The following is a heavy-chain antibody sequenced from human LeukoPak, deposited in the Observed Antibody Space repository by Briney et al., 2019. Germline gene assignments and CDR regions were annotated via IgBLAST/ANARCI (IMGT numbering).Heavy chain of an antibody. Sequence: PGGSLRLSCAASGFTFDDYAMHWVRQAPGKGLDWVSGISWNSGSIGYADSVKGRFTISRDNAKNSLYLQMNSLSAEDMALYYCAKAAGTGLGAFDIWGQGTMVTVSS. CDR3: AKAAGTGLGAFDI. CDR1: GFTFDDYA. D-gene: IGHD6-13*01. V-gene: IGHV3-9*03. J-gene: IGHJ3*02. CDR2: ISWNSGSI.